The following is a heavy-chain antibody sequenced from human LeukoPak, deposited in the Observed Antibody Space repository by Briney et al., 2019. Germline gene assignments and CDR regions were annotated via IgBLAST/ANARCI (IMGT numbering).Heavy chain of an antibody. CDR1: GYTFTSYA. Sequence: ASVKVSCKASGYTFTSYAMHWVRQAPGRGLEWMGIINPSGGSTSYAQKFQGGVTMTRDTSTSTVYMELSSLRSEDTAVYYCARERRYDSSGYYYYYFDYWGQGTLVTVSS. V-gene: IGHV1-46*01. CDR2: INPSGGST. CDR3: ARERRYDSSGYYYYYFDY. J-gene: IGHJ4*02. D-gene: IGHD3-22*01.